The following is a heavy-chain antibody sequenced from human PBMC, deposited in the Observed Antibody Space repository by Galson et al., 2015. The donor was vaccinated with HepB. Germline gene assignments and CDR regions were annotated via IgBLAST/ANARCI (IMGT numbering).Heavy chain of an antibody. V-gene: IGHV1-8*01. J-gene: IGHJ6*02. CDR1: GYTFTSYD. D-gene: IGHD2-2*01. CDR3: ARRTSCCYTSLPDYYYYGMDV. Sequence: SVKVSCKASGYTFTSYDINWVRQATGQGLEWMGWMNPNSGNTGYAQKFQGRVTMTRNTSISTAYMELSSLRSEDTAVYYCARRTSCCYTSLPDYYYYGMDVWGQGTTVTVSS. CDR2: MNPNSGNT.